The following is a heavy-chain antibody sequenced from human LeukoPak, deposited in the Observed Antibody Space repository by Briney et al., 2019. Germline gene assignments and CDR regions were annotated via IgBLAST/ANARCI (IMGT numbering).Heavy chain of an antibody. J-gene: IGHJ4*02. CDR3: ARALRGVIIGIDY. V-gene: IGHV4-34*01. Sequence: SETLSLTCAVYGGSFSGYYWSWIRQPPGKGLEWIGEINHSGSTNYSPSLKSRVTISVDTSKNQFSLKLSSVTAADTAVYYCARALRGVIIGIDYWGQGTLVTVSS. D-gene: IGHD3-10*01. CDR1: GGSFSGYY. CDR2: INHSGST.